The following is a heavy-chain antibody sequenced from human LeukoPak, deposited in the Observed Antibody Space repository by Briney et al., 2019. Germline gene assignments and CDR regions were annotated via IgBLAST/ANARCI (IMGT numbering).Heavy chain of an antibody. D-gene: IGHD3-3*01. V-gene: IGHV1-69*01. CDR2: IIPIFGTA. CDR3: ARVPSLYDFWSGYSFDY. CDR1: GGTFSSYA. J-gene: IGHJ4*02. Sequence: SVKVSCEASGGTFSSYAISWVRQAPGQGLEWMGGIIPIFGTANYAQKFQGRVTITADESTSTAYMELSSLRSEDTAVYYCARVPSLYDFWSGYSFDYWGQGTLVTVSS.